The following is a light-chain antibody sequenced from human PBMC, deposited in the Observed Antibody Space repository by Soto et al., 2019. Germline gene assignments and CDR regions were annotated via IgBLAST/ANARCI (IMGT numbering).Light chain of an antibody. V-gene: IGKV1-33*01. Sequence: DIQMTQSPSSLSASVGERVTITCQASQDISNYLNWYQQKPGKAPKLLIYDASNLETGVPSRFSGSGSVTDFTFTISSLQPEDIATYYCHQYDNLPLTFGGGTKVEIK. J-gene: IGKJ4*01. CDR3: HQYDNLPLT. CDR2: DAS. CDR1: QDISNY.